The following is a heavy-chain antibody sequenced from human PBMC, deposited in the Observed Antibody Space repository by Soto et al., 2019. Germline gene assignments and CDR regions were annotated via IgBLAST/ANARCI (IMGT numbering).Heavy chain of an antibody. Sequence: LSLTCAISGDSVSSNSAAWNWIRQSPSRGLEWLGRTYYRSKWYNDYAVSVRSRITINPDTSKNQFSLQLNSVTPADTAVYYCARGPYMDIVATVYFDYWGQGTLVTVSS. J-gene: IGHJ4*02. D-gene: IGHD5-12*01. CDR1: GDSVSSNSAA. V-gene: IGHV6-1*01. CDR2: TYYRSKWYN. CDR3: ARGPYMDIVATVYFDY.